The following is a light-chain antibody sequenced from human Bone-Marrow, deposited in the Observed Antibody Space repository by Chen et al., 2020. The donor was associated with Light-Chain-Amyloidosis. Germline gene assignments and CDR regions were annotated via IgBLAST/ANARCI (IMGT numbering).Light chain of an antibody. J-gene: IGLJ3*02. CDR2: DDS. V-gene: IGLV3-21*03. Sequence: SVLTQPTSVSVAPGKTVTIDCGGINIGSTSVHWYQQTPGQAPLLVVYDDSDRPSGIPERLSGSNSGNTATLTISRVEAGDEADYYCQVWDRSSDRPVFGGGTKLTVL. CDR1: NIGSTS. CDR3: QVWDRSSDRPV.